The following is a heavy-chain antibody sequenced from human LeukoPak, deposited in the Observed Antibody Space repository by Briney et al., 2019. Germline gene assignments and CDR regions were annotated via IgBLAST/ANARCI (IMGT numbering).Heavy chain of an antibody. CDR1: GGSISSSSYY. J-gene: IGHJ4*02. CDR2: IYYSGST. Sequence: PSETLSLTCTVSGGSISSSSYYWGWIRQARGKGLEWIGSIYYSGSTYYNPSLKSLVTISVDTSKNQFSLKLSSVTAADTAVYYCASFRYSGSYSDYWGQGTLVTVSS. V-gene: IGHV4-39*01. CDR3: ASFRYSGSYSDY. D-gene: IGHD1-26*01.